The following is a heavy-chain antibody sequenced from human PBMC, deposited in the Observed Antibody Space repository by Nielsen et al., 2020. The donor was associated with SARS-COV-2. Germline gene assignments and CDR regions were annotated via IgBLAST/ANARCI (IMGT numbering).Heavy chain of an antibody. J-gene: IGHJ3*02. CDR3: ASLGMTTVGDAFDI. Sequence: GESLKISCAASGFTFSSYAMHWVRQAPGKGLEWVAVLSYDGSNKYYADSVKGRFTISRDNSKNTLYLQMNSLRAEDTAVYYCASLGMTTVGDAFDIWGQGTMVTVSS. V-gene: IGHV3-30-3*01. CDR1: GFTFSSYA. D-gene: IGHD4-17*01. CDR2: LSYDGSNK.